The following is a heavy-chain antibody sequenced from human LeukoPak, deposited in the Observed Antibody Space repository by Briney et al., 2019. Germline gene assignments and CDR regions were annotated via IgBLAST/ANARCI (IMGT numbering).Heavy chain of an antibody. D-gene: IGHD3-3*01. V-gene: IGHV3-7*01. J-gene: IGHJ4*02. CDR3: ARGGSGYDY. Sequence: GGSLRLSCAASGFTFSNYWMTWVRQAPGKGLEWVANIMPDGGDKFSVDSAKGRFTISRDNAKNSLYLQMNSLRVEDTAVYYCARGGSGYDYWGQGALVTVSS. CDR1: GFTFSNYW. CDR2: IMPDGGDK.